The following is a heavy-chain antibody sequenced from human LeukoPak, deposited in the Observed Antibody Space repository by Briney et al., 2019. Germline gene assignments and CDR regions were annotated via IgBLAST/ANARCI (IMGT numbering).Heavy chain of an antibody. D-gene: IGHD2-2*01. CDR2: FDPEDGET. J-gene: IGHJ4*02. CDR3: ARAPEYCSSTSCYGYFDY. CDR1: GYTLTELS. V-gene: IGHV1-24*01. Sequence: ASVKVSCKVSGYTLTELSMHWVRQAPGKGLEWMGGFDPEDGETIYAQKFQGRVTMTEDTSTDTAYMELSSLRSEDTAVYYCARAPEYCSSTSCYGYFDYWGQGTLVTVSS.